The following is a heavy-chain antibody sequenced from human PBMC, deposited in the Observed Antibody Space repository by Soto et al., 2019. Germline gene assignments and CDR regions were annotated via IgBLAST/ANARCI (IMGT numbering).Heavy chain of an antibody. CDR1: GFSISSAW. V-gene: IGHV3-15*07. CDR2: INTKIEGDTT. Sequence: QLVESGGGLVRPGGSLRLSCSASGFSISSAWMNWVRQPPGKGLEWVGRINTKIEGDTTHYAAPVSGRFTVSRDDSKNMLYLQMNSMKADDTPLYYSTTGSVEGVWGQGTTVTVSS. D-gene: IGHD2-15*01. CDR3: TTGSVEGV. J-gene: IGHJ6*02.